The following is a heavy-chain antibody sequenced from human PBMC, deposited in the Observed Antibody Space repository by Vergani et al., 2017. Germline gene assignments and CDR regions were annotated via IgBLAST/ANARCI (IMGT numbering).Heavy chain of an antibody. CDR2: ISSSSSYI. CDR1: GFTFSSYS. V-gene: IGHV3-21*01. CDR3: ARDFFPGLGVPDAFDI. J-gene: IGHJ3*02. D-gene: IGHD2-8*02. Sequence: EVQLVESGGGLVKPGGSLRLSCAASGFTFSSYSMNWVRQAPGKGLEWVSSISSSSSYIYYADSVKGRFTISRDNAKNSLYLQMNSLRAEDTAVYYCARDFFPGLGVPDAFDIWGQGTTVTVSS.